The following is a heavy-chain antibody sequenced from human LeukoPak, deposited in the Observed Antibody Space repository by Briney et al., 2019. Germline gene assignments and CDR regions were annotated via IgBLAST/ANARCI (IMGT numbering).Heavy chain of an antibody. CDR3: ARDFCSGGSCYGFDY. J-gene: IGHJ4*02. D-gene: IGHD2-15*01. V-gene: IGHV1-18*04. CDR2: ISTYNGDT. CDR1: NYIFASYG. Sequence: GASVKVSCKTSNYIFASYGISWLRQAPGQGLEWMGWISTYNGDTKFAQNLQGRLTVTTDTSTRTVYMELRSLRSDDTAVYYCARDFCSGGSCYGFDYWGQGTLVTVSS.